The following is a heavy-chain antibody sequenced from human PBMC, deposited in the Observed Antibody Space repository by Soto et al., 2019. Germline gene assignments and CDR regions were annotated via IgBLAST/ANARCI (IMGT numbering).Heavy chain of an antibody. Sequence: QVQLVESGGGVVQPGRSLKLSCAASGFNFSRFSLHWVRQAPGKGLAWVAVISYDGSNTHYAESVKGRFNISRYDSKNTVYLQMNNLRCEDSAVYYCARDHGIFISYYYYGMDVWGQGTTVTVSS. CDR3: ARDHGIFISYYYYGMDV. D-gene: IGHD1-1*01. CDR2: ISYDGSNT. CDR1: GFNFSRFS. J-gene: IGHJ6*02. V-gene: IGHV3-30-3*01.